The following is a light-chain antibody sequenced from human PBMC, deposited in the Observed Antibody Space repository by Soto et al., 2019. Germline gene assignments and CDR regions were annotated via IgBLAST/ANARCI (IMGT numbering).Light chain of an antibody. CDR3: GSITRSSTSV. CDR2: DVT. V-gene: IGLV2-14*01. J-gene: IGLJ1*01. Sequence: QSALSQPVSVFGSPGQSMTISCTGTSSDVGGFEYVSWYQHQPGKAPKLIIYDVTTRPSGVSNRFSGSKSGNTASLTISGXQAEDEGDYYCGSITRSSTSVFGTGTKVTVL. CDR1: SSDVGGFEY.